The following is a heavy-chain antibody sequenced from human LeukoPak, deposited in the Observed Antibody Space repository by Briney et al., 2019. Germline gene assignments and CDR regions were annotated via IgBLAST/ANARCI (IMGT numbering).Heavy chain of an antibody. CDR2: IKSRTDGGTT. CDR3: TTDHIGGFDQ. CDR1: GFTFNNAW. J-gene: IGHJ4*02. Sequence: GSLRLSCAASGFTFNNAWMSWVRQAPGKGLEWVGRIKSRTDGGTTDYAAPVKGRFTISRDDSKNTLYLQMNSLRTEDTAVYYCTTDHIGGFDQWGQGTLVTVSS. D-gene: IGHD2-21*01. V-gene: IGHV3-15*01.